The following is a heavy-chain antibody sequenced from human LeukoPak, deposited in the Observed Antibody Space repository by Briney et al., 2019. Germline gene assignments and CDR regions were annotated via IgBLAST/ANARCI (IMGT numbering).Heavy chain of an antibody. Sequence: PGGSLRLSCAASGFTFSSYSMNWVRQAPGKGLEWVSSISSSSSYIYYADSVKGRFTISRDNAKNSLYLQMNSLRAEDTAVYYCARGEAVAGTGFDYWGQGTLVTVSS. D-gene: IGHD6-19*01. V-gene: IGHV3-21*01. CDR2: ISSSSSYI. J-gene: IGHJ4*02. CDR1: GFTFSSYS. CDR3: ARGEAVAGTGFDY.